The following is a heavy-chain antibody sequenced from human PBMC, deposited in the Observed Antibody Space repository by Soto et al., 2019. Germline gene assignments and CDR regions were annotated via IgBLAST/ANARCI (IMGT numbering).Heavy chain of an antibody. Sequence: GGSLRLSCAASGFTFSSYSMNWVRQAPGKGLEWVSSISSSSSYIYYADSVKGRFTVSRDNAKNSLYLQMNSLRAEDTAVYYCARDPPRSENPFDYWGQGTLVTVSS. CDR1: GFTFSSYS. CDR3: ARDPPRSENPFDY. CDR2: ISSSSSYI. J-gene: IGHJ4*02. V-gene: IGHV3-21*01.